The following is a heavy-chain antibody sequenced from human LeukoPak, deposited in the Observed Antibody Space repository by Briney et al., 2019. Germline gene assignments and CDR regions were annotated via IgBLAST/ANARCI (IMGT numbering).Heavy chain of an antibody. Sequence: ASVKVSCKASGGTFSSYAISWVRQAPGQGLEWMGGIIPIFGTANYAQKFQGRVTITADKSTSTAYMELSSLRSEDTAVYYCARGPVVPAAMHWFDPWGQGTLVTVSS. V-gene: IGHV1-69*06. CDR2: IIPIFGTA. CDR1: GGTFSSYA. CDR3: ARGPVVPAAMHWFDP. D-gene: IGHD2-2*01. J-gene: IGHJ5*02.